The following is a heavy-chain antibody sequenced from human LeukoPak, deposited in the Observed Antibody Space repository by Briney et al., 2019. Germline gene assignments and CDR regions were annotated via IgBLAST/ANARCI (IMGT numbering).Heavy chain of an antibody. V-gene: IGHV4-34*01. CDR2: INHSGST. Sequence: SETLSLTCAVSGGSFSGYYWSWIRQPPGKGLEWIGEINHSGSTNYNPSLKSRVTISVDTSKNQFSLKLSSVTAADTAVYYCARALRGYSYGYYYYYGMNVWGQGTTVTVSS. D-gene: IGHD5-18*01. J-gene: IGHJ6*02. CDR3: ARALRGYSYGYYYYYGMNV. CDR1: GGSFSGYY.